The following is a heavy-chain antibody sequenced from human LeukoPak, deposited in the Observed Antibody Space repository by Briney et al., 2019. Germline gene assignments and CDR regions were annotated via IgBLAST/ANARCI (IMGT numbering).Heavy chain of an antibody. J-gene: IGHJ4*02. CDR3: ARLAPIKTIAAAEN. V-gene: IGHV5-51*01. CDR1: GYNFTNCW. Sequence: HGESLKISCKGSGYNFTNCWIAWVRQTPGKGLECMGIIYPRDSDTRYSPSFQGQVTISADKSISTAYLQWSSLKASDTAMYYCARLAPIKTIAAAENWGQGTPVTVSS. D-gene: IGHD6-13*01. CDR2: IYPRDSDT.